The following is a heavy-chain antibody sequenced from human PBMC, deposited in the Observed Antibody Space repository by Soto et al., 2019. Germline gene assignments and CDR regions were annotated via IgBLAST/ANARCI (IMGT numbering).Heavy chain of an antibody. CDR3: ARPLRHYYGSGNFYNNDAFDI. CDR1: GYTFANYW. Sequence: PGESLKISCESSGYTFANYWIGWVRQVPGKGLEWVAIIYPSDSRTIYSPSFQGQVTISADKSISTAYLQWSSLKASDTAMYYCARPLRHYYGSGNFYNNDAFDIWGQGTMVTVSS. D-gene: IGHD3-10*01. CDR2: IYPSDSRT. J-gene: IGHJ3*02. V-gene: IGHV5-51*01.